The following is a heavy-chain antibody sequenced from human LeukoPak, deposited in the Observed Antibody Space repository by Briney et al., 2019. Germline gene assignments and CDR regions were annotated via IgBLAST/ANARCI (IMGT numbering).Heavy chain of an antibody. CDR1: GFTFSSCA. CDR2: ISGSGGST. CDR3: AKSPVKAYDGSGSYYNRYYYGMDV. V-gene: IGHV3-23*01. Sequence: TGGSLRLSCAASGFTFSSCAMSWVRQAPGKGLEWVSAISGSGGSTYYADSVKGRFTISRDNSKNTLYLQMNSLRAEDTAVYYCAKSPVKAYDGSGSYYNRYYYGMDVWGQGTTVTVSS. J-gene: IGHJ6*02. D-gene: IGHD3-10*01.